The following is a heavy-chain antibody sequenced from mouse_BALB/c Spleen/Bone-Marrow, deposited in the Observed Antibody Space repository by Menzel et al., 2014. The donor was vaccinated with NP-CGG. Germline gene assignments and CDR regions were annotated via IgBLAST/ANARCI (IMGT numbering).Heavy chain of an antibody. CDR2: INPSSGYT. Sequence: QVQLQQPGAELARPGASGKMSCKASGYTFTSYTMHWVKQRPGQGLEWIGYINPSSGYTNYNQKFKDKATLTADKSSSTAYMQLSSLTSEDSAVYYCARFFYDYDGPWFAYWGQGTLVTVSA. V-gene: IGHV1-4*01. CDR1: GYTFTSYT. D-gene: IGHD2-4*01. CDR3: ARFFYDYDGPWFAY. J-gene: IGHJ3*01.